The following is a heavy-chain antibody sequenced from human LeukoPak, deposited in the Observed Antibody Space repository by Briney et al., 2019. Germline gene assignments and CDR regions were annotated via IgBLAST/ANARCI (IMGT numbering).Heavy chain of an antibody. V-gene: IGHV4-61*03. J-gene: IGHJ4*02. CDR1: GGSVSSGSYY. CDR2: IHYTGKT. D-gene: IGHD3-10*01. Sequence: SETLSLTCTVSGGSVSSGSYYWSWLRQPPGKALEWIGYIHYTGKTYCNPSLEGRVTILVDTSRNHFSVKLSSVTAADTAVYYCARSQNYYGSGDYWSQGTLVTVSS. CDR3: ARSQNYYGSGDY.